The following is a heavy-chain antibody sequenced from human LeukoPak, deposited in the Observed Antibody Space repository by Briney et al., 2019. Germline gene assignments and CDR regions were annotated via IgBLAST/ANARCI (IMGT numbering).Heavy chain of an antibody. Sequence: GGSLRLSCAASGFTFSNVWMSWVRQAPGKGLEWVGRIKSKTDGGTTDYAAPVKGRFTISTEDSKNTLYLQMNSLKTEDTAVYFCTTLTVTYSYYGMDVWGQGTTVTVSS. CDR2: IKSKTDGGTT. V-gene: IGHV3-15*01. J-gene: IGHJ6*02. CDR1: GFTFSNVW. D-gene: IGHD4-17*01. CDR3: TTLTVTYSYYGMDV.